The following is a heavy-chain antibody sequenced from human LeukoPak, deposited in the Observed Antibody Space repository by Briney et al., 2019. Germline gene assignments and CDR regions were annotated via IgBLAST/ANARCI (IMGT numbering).Heavy chain of an antibody. CDR1: GFTFSSYS. CDR2: ISGTSSYI. V-gene: IGHV3-21*01. D-gene: IGHD2-2*01. Sequence: GGSLRLSCAASGFTFSSYSMNWVRQAPGKGLEWVSSISGTSSYIYYADSVKGRFTISRDNGQNSLYLQMNSLRAEDTAVYYCARREPLGCSGSSCFAGPVDYWGQGTLVTVSS. J-gene: IGHJ4*02. CDR3: ARREPLGCSGSSCFAGPVDY.